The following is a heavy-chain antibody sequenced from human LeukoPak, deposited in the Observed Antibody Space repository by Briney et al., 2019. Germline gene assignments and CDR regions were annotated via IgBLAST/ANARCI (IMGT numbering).Heavy chain of an antibody. D-gene: IGHD6-19*01. CDR3: AKDNRRHYTSGPNPDSLH. CDR1: GFIFNNYA. J-gene: IGHJ4*02. CDR2: ISWNSGTI. V-gene: IGHV3-9*01. Sequence: GGSLRLFCAGSGFIFNNYAMHWVRQPPGKGLEWVSGISWNSGTIDYADSVRGRFTISRDNAKNSLYLQMDSLRVEDTAFYYYAKDNRRHYTSGPNPDSLHWGQGALVTVSS.